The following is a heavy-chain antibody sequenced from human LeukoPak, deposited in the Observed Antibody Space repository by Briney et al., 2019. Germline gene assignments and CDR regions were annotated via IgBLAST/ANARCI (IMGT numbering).Heavy chain of an antibody. Sequence: GGSLRLSCAASGFTFSSYWMFWVRQAPGKGLVWVSRISTDGTTTNYADSVKGRFTISRDNAKNTLYLQMNSLGAEDTAVYYCASQDFWSGYHNWLDPWGQGTLVTVSS. CDR3: ASQDFWSGYHNWLDP. V-gene: IGHV3-74*01. CDR1: GFTFSSYW. CDR2: ISTDGTTT. J-gene: IGHJ5*02. D-gene: IGHD3-3*01.